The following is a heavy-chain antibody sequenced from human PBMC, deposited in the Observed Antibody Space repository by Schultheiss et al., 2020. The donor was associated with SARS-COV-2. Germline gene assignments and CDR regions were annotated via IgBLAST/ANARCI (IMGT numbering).Heavy chain of an antibody. V-gene: IGHV3-48*02. CDR2: IVGSSSTI. Sequence: GGSLRLSCAASGFPVSTNYMTCVRQAPGKGLEWLSYIVGSSSTIYYADSVKGRFTISRDNAKNSLYLQLNNLRDEDTAVYYCARGGGGGYCSGGSCSYFQHWGQGTLVTVSS. CDR1: GFPVSTNY. CDR3: ARGGGGGYCSGGSCSYFQH. D-gene: IGHD2-15*01. J-gene: IGHJ1*01.